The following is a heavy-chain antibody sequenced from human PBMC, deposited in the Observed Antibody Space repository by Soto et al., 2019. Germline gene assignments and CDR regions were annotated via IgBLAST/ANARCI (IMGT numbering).Heavy chain of an antibody. Sequence: QVQLVESGGGVVQPGRSLRLSCAASGFTFSSYGMHWVRQAPGKGLEWVAVISYDGRSKYYADSVQGRFTISRDNSKNTLDLQMNSLRAEDTAVYYCAKERYYYALWDAFDIWGQGTMVTVSP. V-gene: IGHV3-30*18. CDR2: ISYDGRSK. CDR3: AKERYYYALWDAFDI. J-gene: IGHJ3*02. CDR1: GFTFSSYG. D-gene: IGHD3-10*01.